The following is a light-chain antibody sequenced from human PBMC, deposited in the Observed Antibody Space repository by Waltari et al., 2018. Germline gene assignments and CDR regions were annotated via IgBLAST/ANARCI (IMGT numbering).Light chain of an antibody. CDR2: DDG. V-gene: IGLV3-21*02. CDR1: KIGRNT. J-gene: IGLJ1*01. Sequence: SYELPPPPSVSVAPAQTARITCDGDKIGRNTVHRYQHKPGQAPVLVVYDDGDRPSGIPERFSGSNSGNTAALTISRVDAGDEAEYYCQVWDSGTNHYVFGTVTKVTVL. CDR3: QVWDSGTNHYV.